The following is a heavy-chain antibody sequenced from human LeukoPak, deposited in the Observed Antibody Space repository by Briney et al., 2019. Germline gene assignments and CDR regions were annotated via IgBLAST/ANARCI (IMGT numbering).Heavy chain of an antibody. CDR3: ARDLGYCSSTSCPGSGFDP. D-gene: IGHD2-2*01. CDR2: IYHSGST. CDR1: GGSFSGYY. Sequence: TLSLTCAVYGGSFSGYYWSWIRQPPGKGLEWIGYIYHSGSTYYNPSLKSRVTISVDRSKNQFSLKLSSVTAADTAVYYCARDLGYCSSTSCPGSGFDPWGQGTLVTVSP. J-gene: IGHJ5*02. V-gene: IGHV4-30-2*01.